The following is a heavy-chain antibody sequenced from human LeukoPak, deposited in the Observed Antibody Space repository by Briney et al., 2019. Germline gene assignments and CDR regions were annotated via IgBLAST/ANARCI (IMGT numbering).Heavy chain of an antibody. CDR2: ISDSGDGT. J-gene: IGHJ4*02. CDR3: AKDKAAGRWHTASDF. CDR1: GFTFRTYA. Sequence: GGSLRLSCAASGFTFRTYAMSWVRQAPGKGLEWVPEISDSGDGTYYAETVKSRFTISRDNSKNTVFLQMISLRADDTAKYYCAKDKAAGRWHTASDFWGQGNLVTVSS. D-gene: IGHD2-15*01. V-gene: IGHV3-23*01.